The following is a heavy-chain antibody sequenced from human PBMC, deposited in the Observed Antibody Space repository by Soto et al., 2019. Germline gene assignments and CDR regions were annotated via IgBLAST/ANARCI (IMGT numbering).Heavy chain of an antibody. CDR2: IIPILGIA. Sequence: QVQLVQSGAEVKQPGSSVKVSCKASGGTFSSYTISWVRQAPGQGLEWMGRIIPILGIANYAQKFQGRVTITADKSTSTAYMELSSLRSEDTAVYYCARDGCSGGSCYAVYWGQGTLVTVSS. CDR3: ARDGCSGGSCYAVY. V-gene: IGHV1-69*08. D-gene: IGHD2-15*01. J-gene: IGHJ4*02. CDR1: GGTFSSYT.